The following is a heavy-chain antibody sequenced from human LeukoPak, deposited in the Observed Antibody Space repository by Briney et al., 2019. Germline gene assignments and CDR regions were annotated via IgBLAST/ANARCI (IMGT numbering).Heavy chain of an antibody. D-gene: IGHD2-15*01. CDR2: IYSAGST. J-gene: IGHJ1*01. V-gene: IGHV3-53*01. CDR1: EFTFSSNY. Sequence: GGSLRLSCVASEFTFSSNYMSWVRQAPGKGLEWVSVIYSAGSTYYADSVKGRFTISRDNLKNTLYLQMSNLRAEDTAVYYCARVPLSGEIDHWGQGTLVTVSS. CDR3: ARVPLSGEIDH.